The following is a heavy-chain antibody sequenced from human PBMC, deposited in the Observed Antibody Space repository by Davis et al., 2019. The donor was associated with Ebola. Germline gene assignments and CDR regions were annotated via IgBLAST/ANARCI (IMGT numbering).Heavy chain of an antibody. CDR2: ISSSSSYT. J-gene: IGHJ6*02. CDR3: ARSVITYYYGMDV. CDR1: GFTFSDYY. V-gene: IGHV3-11*06. D-gene: IGHD3-22*01. Sequence: PGGSLRLSCAASGFTFSDYYMSWICQAPGKGLEWVSYISSSSSYTNYADSVKGRFTISRDNAKNSLYLQMNSLRAEDTAVYYCARSVITYYYGMDVWGQGTTVTVSS.